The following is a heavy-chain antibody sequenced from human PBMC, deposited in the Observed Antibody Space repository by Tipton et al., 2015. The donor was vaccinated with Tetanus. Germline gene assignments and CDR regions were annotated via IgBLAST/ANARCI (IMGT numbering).Heavy chain of an antibody. D-gene: IGHD2-21*01. CDR2: IYYTGST. CDR3: ARLTGHSMDVVDYYYFGMDV. CDR1: GGSISRYY. Sequence: LSLTCTVSGGSISRYYWSWIRQPPGKGVEWIGDIYYTGSTNYNPSLNSGVTISLDTSKNQFSLKLTSVSAADTAVYYCARLTGHSMDVVDYYYFGMDVWGQGTKVTVSS. J-gene: IGHJ6*02. V-gene: IGHV4-59*01.